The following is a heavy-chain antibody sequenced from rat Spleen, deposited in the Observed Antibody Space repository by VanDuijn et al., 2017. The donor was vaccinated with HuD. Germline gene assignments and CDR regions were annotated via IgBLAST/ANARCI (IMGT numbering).Heavy chain of an antibody. J-gene: IGHJ2*01. CDR3: ARHGRYSGDVY. CDR2: INYDGSST. D-gene: IGHD1-1*01. Sequence: EVQLVESDGGLVQPGRSLKLSCTASGFTFSDCYMAWVRQAPAKGLEWVATINYDGSSTFYRDSVRARFTISRDNARSTLYLQVDSLRSEDTATYYCARHGRYSGDVYWGQGVMVTVSS. V-gene: IGHV5-29*01. CDR1: GFTFSDCY.